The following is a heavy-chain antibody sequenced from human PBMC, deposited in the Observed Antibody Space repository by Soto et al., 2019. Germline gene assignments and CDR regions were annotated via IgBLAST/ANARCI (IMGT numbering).Heavy chain of an antibody. V-gene: IGHV5-51*01. J-gene: IGHJ4*02. CDR2: IYPGDSDT. CDR3: ARLFDTSGWYDY. CDR1: WYKFTDYW. Sequence: SYNGAWYKFTDYWVRWILQMHGKGLERMGIIYPGDSDTRYSPSFQGQVTISADKSITTTYLQWCSLKASDTAIYYCARLFDTSGWYDYWGQRPLVTV. D-gene: IGHD6-19*01.